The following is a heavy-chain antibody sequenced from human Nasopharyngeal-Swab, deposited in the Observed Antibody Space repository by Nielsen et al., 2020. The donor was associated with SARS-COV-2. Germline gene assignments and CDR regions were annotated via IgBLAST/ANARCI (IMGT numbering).Heavy chain of an antibody. CDR2: ISAYNGNT. CDR1: GYTLTSYV. CDR3: ARVVEAGYDAFDI. Sequence: ASVKVSCKASGYTLTSYVMNWVRQAPGQGLEWMGWISAYNGNTNYAPNLQGRVTMTTDTSTSTAYMELRNLRSDDTAVYYWARVVEAGYDAFDIWGQGTMVTVSS. V-gene: IGHV1-18*01. D-gene: IGHD1-26*01. J-gene: IGHJ3*02.